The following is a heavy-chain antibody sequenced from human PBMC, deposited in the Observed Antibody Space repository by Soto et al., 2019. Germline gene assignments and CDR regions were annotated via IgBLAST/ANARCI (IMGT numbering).Heavy chain of an antibody. V-gene: IGHV2-5*02. CDR1: GLSLSTSGVG. Sequence: QITLKESGPTLVKPTETLTLTCSFSGLSLSTSGVGVAWIRQPPGKALEWLALIYWDDDKRYRPSLKSRLTITKDTSKNQVVLTMTNMDPVDTATYYCAHSSFYYHSSGYSYDYGGKGTLVTVSS. D-gene: IGHD3-22*01. J-gene: IGHJ4*02. CDR2: IYWDDDK. CDR3: AHSSFYYHSSGYSYDY.